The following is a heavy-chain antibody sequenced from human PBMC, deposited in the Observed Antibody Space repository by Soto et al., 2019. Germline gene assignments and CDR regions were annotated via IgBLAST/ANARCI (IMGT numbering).Heavy chain of an antibody. J-gene: IGHJ3*02. D-gene: IGHD3-16*02. V-gene: IGHV1-18*01. Sequence: ASVKVSCKASGYTFTSYGISWVRQAPGQGLEWMGWISAYNGNTNYAQKLQGRVTMTTDTSTSTAYMELRSLRSDDTAVYYCARDGMYDYIWGSYRNDAFDIWGQGTMVTVSS. CDR3: ARDGMYDYIWGSYRNDAFDI. CDR1: GYTFTSYG. CDR2: ISAYNGNT.